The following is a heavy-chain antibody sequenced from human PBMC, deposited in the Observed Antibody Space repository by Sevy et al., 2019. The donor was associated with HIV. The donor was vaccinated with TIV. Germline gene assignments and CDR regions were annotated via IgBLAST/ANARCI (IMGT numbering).Heavy chain of an antibody. CDR1: GYTFTSYY. CDR2: INPSGGST. CDR3: ARDLGSGWLNYYDYGMDV. V-gene: IGHV1-46*01. J-gene: IGHJ6*02. Sequence: ASVKVSCKASGYTFTSYYMHWVRQAPGQGLEWMGIINPSGGSTSYAQKFQGRVTMTRDTSTSTVYMELSSLRSEDTAVYYCARDLGSGWLNYYDYGMDVWGQGTTVTVSS. D-gene: IGHD6-19*01.